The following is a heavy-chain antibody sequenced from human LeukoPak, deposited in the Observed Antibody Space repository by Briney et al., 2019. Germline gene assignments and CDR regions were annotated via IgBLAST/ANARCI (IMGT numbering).Heavy chain of an antibody. J-gene: IGHJ6*02. Sequence: PGGSLRLSCAASGFTFSSYWMHWVRQAPGKGLVWVSRINSDGSSTSYADSAKGRFTISRDNAKNTLYLQMNSLRAEDTAVYYCARAPGYYGMDVWGQGTTVTVSS. CDR3: ARAPGYYGMDV. V-gene: IGHV3-74*01. CDR2: INSDGSST. CDR1: GFTFSSYW.